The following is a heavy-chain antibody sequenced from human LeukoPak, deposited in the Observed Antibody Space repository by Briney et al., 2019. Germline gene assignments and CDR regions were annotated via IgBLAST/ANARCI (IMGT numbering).Heavy chain of an antibody. CDR3: ARDRAVLTGYYRGSRIDY. D-gene: IGHD3-9*01. CDR2: ISYDGSNK. Sequence: GRSLRLSCAASGFTFSSYAMHWVRQAPGKGLEWVAVISYDGSNKYYADSVKGRFTISRDNSKNTLYLQMNSLRAEDTAVYYCARDRAVLTGYYRGSRIDYWGQGTLVTVSS. J-gene: IGHJ4*02. V-gene: IGHV3-30-3*01. CDR1: GFTFSSYA.